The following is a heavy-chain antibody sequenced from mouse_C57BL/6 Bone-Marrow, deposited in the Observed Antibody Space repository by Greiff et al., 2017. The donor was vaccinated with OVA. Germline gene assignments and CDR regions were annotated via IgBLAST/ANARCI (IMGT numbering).Heavy chain of an antibody. D-gene: IGHD2-1*01. CDR2: IDPSDSYP. CDR1: GYTFTSYW. J-gene: IGHJ4*01. V-gene: IGHV1-59*01. Sequence: QVQLQQPGAELVRPGTSVKLSCKASGYTFTSYWMHWVKQRPGQGLEWIGVIDPSDSYPKYNQKFKGKATLTVDTSSSTAYMQLIILTSVDSAVYYCAREDYYGNLYAMDYWGQGTSVTVSS. CDR3: AREDYYGNLYAMDY.